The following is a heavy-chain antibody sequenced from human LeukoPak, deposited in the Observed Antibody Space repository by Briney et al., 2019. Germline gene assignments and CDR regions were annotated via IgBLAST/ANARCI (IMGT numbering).Heavy chain of an antibody. J-gene: IGHJ4*02. CDR1: IFILWIYW. CDR3: DRAIYRPSYDSSGYYEDY. CDR2: INTDGSST. D-gene: IGHD3-22*01. V-gene: IGHV3-74*01. Sequence: GGPLRLSWAPSIFILWIYWDQCLRQAPGKGLVWVSRINTDGSSTIYADSVKGRFTISRDNAKNTLYLQMNSLRAEDTAVSYYDRAIYRPSYDSSGYYEDYWGQGTLVTVSS.